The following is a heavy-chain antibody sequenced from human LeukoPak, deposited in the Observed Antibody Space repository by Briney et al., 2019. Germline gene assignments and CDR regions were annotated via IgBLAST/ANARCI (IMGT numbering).Heavy chain of an antibody. V-gene: IGHV3-23*01. J-gene: IGHJ4*02. CDR1: GFTFSSYA. CDR2: ISGSGGST. CDR3: AKVEGETKVTYYFDY. Sequence: GGSLRLSCATSGFTFSSYAMSWVRQAPGKGLEWVSAISGSGGSTYYADSVKGRFTISRDNSKNTLYLQMNSLRAEDTAVYYCAKVEGETKVTYYFDYWGQGTLVTVSS. D-gene: IGHD4-17*01.